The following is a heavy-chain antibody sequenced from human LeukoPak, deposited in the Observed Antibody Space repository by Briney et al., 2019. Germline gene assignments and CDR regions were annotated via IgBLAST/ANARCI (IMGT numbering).Heavy chain of an antibody. CDR3: ASHGLGAVAGSFDY. J-gene: IGHJ4*02. Sequence: GGSLRLSWAASGFPVSSNYMSRVRQAPGKGLEGVSVIYSGGSTYYADSVKGRFTISRDNSKNTLYLQMNSLRAEDTAVYYCASHGLGAVAGSFDYWGQGTLVTVSS. CDR2: IYSGGST. CDR1: GFPVSSNY. D-gene: IGHD6-19*01. V-gene: IGHV3-53*01.